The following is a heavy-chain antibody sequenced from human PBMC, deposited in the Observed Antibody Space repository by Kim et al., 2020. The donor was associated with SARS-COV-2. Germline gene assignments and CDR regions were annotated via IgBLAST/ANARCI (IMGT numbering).Heavy chain of an antibody. V-gene: IGHV3-30*02. Sequence: RFTISRDNSKNTVYLQMNSLRVEDTAVYYCAKNGRTILAGGHEGYYYGMDVWGQGTTVTVS. D-gene: IGHD5-12*01. CDR3: AKNGRTILAGGHEGYYYGMDV. J-gene: IGHJ6*02.